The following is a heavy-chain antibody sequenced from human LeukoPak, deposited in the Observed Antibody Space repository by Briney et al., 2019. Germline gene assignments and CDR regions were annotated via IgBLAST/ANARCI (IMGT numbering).Heavy chain of an antibody. D-gene: IGHD3-22*01. Sequence: GGSLRLSCAASGFTFSSYEMNWVRQAPGKGLEWVSYISSSGSTIYYADSVKGRFTISRDNAKNSLYLQMNSLRAEDTAVYYCARDYDSSTVGFDYWGQGTLVTVSS. V-gene: IGHV3-48*03. CDR1: GFTFSSYE. CDR2: ISSSGSTI. CDR3: ARDYDSSTVGFDY. J-gene: IGHJ4*02.